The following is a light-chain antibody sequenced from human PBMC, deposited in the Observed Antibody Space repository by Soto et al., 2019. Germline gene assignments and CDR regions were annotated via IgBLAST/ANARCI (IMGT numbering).Light chain of an antibody. Sequence: PGGRATLSCRASQSVSLSLAWYQQKPGQAPRLLIYDASKRASGFPARFSGSVSGTHFTLTISGLEPEDFAVYYCHQYGSSPLTFGGGTKVDIK. CDR2: DAS. CDR1: QSVSLS. J-gene: IGKJ4*01. V-gene: IGKV3-20*01. CDR3: HQYGSSPLT.